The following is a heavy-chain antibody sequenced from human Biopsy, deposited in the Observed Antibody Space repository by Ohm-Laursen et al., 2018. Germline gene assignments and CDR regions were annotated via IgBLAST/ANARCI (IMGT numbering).Heavy chain of an antibody. CDR3: ARVPAYPSIDGYYGLDL. CDR2: INPNSGNA. CDR1: GYTFAGYY. V-gene: IGHV1-2*02. J-gene: IGHJ6*02. Sequence: ASVKVSCNASGYTFAGYYLHWVRQAPGHGLEWMGWINPNSGNANYAQSFQGRLTVTRDTSITTAYMELTSLTSDDTAIYYCARVPAYPSIDGYYGLDLWGQGTTVIVS. D-gene: IGHD2-15*01.